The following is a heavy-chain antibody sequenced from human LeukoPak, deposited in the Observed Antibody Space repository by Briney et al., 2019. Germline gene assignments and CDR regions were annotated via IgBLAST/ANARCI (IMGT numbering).Heavy chain of an antibody. J-gene: IGHJ6*02. CDR3: ARGYGYTYGPGQYYGMDV. D-gene: IGHD5-18*01. V-gene: IGHV4-34*01. CDR1: GGSFSGYY. CDR2: IIHSGST. Sequence: SETLSLTCAVYGGSFSGYYWSRIRQPPGKGLEWIGEIIHSGSTNYNPSLKSRVTISVDTSKNQFSLKLSSVTAADTAVYYCARGYGYTYGPGQYYGMDVWGQGTTVTVSS.